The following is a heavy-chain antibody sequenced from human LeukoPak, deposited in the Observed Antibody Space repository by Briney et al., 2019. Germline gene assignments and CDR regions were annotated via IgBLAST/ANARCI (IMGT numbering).Heavy chain of an antibody. CDR3: ARGGDYYDSSGYYDDAFDI. D-gene: IGHD3-22*01. V-gene: IGHV1-2*02. CDR1: GYTFTAYY. Sequence: ASVKVSCKASGYTFTAYYIHWVRQAPGQGLEWMGLINPNTGVTKFAQKFQGRVTMTRDTSISTAYMELRRLRYDDTAVYYCARGGDYYDSSGYYDDAFDIWGQGTTVTVSS. CDR2: INPNTGVT. J-gene: IGHJ3*02.